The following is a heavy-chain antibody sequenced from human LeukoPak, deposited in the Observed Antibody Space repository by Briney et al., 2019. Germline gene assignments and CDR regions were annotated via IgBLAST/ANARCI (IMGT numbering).Heavy chain of an antibody. V-gene: IGHV3-13*01. Sequence: GGSLRLSCAASGFTFSSYDMHWVRQATGKGLEWVSAIGTAGDTYYPGSVKGRFTISRENAKNSLYLQMNSLRAEDTAVYYCARFRGWYAGFDYRGQGTLVTVSS. CDR1: GFTFSSYD. CDR3: ARFRGWYAGFDY. D-gene: IGHD6-19*01. J-gene: IGHJ4*02. CDR2: IGTAGDT.